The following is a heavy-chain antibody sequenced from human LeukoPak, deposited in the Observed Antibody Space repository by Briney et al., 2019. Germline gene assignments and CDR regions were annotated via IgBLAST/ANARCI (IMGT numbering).Heavy chain of an antibody. CDR2: IYTRGNT. CDR3: AKESRLGGASGSHHFDY. Sequence: TSETLSLTCTVSGAPVNFYYLSWIRHSAEKGLEWIGRIYTRGNTNYNPSLKSRVTLSVDTSRNQFSLMLSSVTAADTAVYYCAKESRLGGASGSHHFDYWVQGVLVTVSS. J-gene: IGHJ4*02. CDR1: GAPVNFYY. D-gene: IGHD3-10*01. V-gene: IGHV4-4*07.